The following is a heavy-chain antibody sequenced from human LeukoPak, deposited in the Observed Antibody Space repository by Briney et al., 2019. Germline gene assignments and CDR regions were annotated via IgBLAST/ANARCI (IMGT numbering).Heavy chain of an antibody. D-gene: IGHD6-13*01. J-gene: IGHJ4*02. CDR3: ARVGSAGISTFFDS. CDR2: INSDGSST. V-gene: IGHV3-74*01. CDR1: GFASSNYW. Sequence: PGGSLRLSCAASGFASSNYWMHWVRQAPGKGLVWVSRINSDGSSTSHADSVRGRFTTSRDNAKNTLYLQMNSLRAEDTAVYYCARVGSAGISTFFDSWGQGTPVTVSS.